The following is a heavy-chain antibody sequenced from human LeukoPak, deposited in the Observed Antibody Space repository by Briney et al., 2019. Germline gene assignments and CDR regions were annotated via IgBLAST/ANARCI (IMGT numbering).Heavy chain of an antibody. CDR2: IIPILGIA. CDR3: AREGGGSSSEAFDF. CDR1: GGTFSSYA. V-gene: IGHV1-69*04. J-gene: IGHJ3*01. Sequence: SVKVSCKASGGTFSSYAISWVRQAPGQGLEWMGRIIPILGIANYAQKFQGWVTMTRDTSISTAYMELSRLRSDDTAVYYCAREGGGSSSEAFDFWGQGTMATVSS. D-gene: IGHD1-26*01.